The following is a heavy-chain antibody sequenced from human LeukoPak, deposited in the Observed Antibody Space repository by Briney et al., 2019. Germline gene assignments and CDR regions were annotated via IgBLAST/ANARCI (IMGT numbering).Heavy chain of an antibody. CDR2: IWYDGSNK. CDR3: ARGHVRGYSYGFGY. J-gene: IGHJ4*02. V-gene: IGHV3-33*08. Sequence: GRSLRLSCAASGFMFKSYGMHWVRQAPAKGLECVPVIWYDGSNKYYTDSVKGRFTISGDNSNNTLYLQKNSLRVEDTAVYYCARGHVRGYSYGFGYWGQGSLVTVSS. CDR1: GFMFKSYG. D-gene: IGHD5-18*01.